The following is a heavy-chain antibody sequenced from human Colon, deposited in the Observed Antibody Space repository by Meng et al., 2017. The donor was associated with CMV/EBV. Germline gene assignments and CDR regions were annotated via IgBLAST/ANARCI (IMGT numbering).Heavy chain of an antibody. D-gene: IGHD3-22*01. CDR2: ISSSSDI. CDR3: ARVRLPGAYHDSDGSQIKNWFDP. Sequence: GESLKISCAASGFSFGSYGMSWIRQAPGRGLEWVSFISSSSDISYADSVKGRFTIFRDSAQNLLYLEMIGLRVEDTAVYYCARVRLPGAYHDSDGSQIKNWFDPWGQGTLVTVSS. J-gene: IGHJ5*02. V-gene: IGHV3-21*06. CDR1: GFSFGSYG.